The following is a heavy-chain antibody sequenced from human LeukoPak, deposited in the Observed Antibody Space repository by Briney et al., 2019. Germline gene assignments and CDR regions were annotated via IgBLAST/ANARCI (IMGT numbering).Heavy chain of an antibody. J-gene: IGHJ5*02. CDR1: GGSISSYY. CDR2: IYYSGST. V-gene: IGHV4-59*01. Sequence: PSETLSLTCTVSGGSISSYYWSWIRQPPGKGLEWIGYIYYSGSTNYNPSLKSRVTISVDTSKNQFSLKLSSVTAADTAVYYCARSRWEPTLVKARFDPWGRGTLVTVSS. CDR3: ARSRWEPTLVKARFDP. D-gene: IGHD1-26*01.